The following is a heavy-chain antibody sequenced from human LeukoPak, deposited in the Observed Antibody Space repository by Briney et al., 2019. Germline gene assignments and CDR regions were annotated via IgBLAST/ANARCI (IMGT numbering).Heavy chain of an antibody. J-gene: IGHJ3*02. D-gene: IGHD1-26*01. V-gene: IGHV1-69*05. CDR1: GGTFSSYA. CDR2: ITPIFGTA. CDR3: AREQVGATYDAFDI. Sequence: SVKVSCKASGGTFSSYAISWVRQAPGQGLEWMGRITPIFGTANYAQKFQGRVTITTDESTSTAYMELSSLRSEDTAVYYCAREQVGATYDAFDIWGQGTMVTVSS.